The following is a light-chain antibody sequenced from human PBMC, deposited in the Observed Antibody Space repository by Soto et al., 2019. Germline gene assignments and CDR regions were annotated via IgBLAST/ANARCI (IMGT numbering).Light chain of an antibody. CDR2: DAS. Sequence: EIVMTQSPATLSVSPGERATLSCRASQSVSRNLAWHQQKPGQAPRLLIYDASNRATGIPARFSGSGSGTDFTLTISSLEPEDFAVYYCQQRSNWPITFGQGTRLEIK. CDR3: QQRSNWPIT. V-gene: IGKV3-11*01. J-gene: IGKJ5*01. CDR1: QSVSRN.